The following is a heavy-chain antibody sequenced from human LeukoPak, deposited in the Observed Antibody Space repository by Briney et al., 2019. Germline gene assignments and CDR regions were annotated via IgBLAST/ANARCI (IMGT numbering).Heavy chain of an antibody. CDR1: GFTLSSYW. CDR3: ARVRWGGLYYFDY. D-gene: IGHD3-16*01. V-gene: IGHV3-7*01. CDR2: IKQDGSEK. J-gene: IGHJ4*02. Sequence: GGSLRLSCAASGFTLSSYWMSWVRQAPGKGLEWVANIKQDGSEKYYVDSVKGRFTVSRDNAKNTLYLQMNSLRAEDTAVYYCARVRWGGLYYFDYWGQGTLVTVSS.